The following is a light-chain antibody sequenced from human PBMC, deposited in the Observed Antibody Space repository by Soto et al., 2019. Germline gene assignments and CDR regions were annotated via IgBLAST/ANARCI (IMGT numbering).Light chain of an antibody. V-gene: IGKV1-39*01. CDR3: LQSYSNPYT. J-gene: IGKJ2*01. CDR2: VAS. CDR1: QSVSTY. Sequence: DIQMTQPPSSLSASVGDRVTITCRASQSVSTYLNWYQERPGKAPELLIYVASSLQSGGPSRFSGRGSGTDFTLTITSLQPEDFATYYCLQSYSNPYTFGQGTKV.